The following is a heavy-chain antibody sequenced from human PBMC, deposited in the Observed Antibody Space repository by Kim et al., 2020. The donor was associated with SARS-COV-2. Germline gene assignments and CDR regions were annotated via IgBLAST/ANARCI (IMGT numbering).Heavy chain of an antibody. Sequence: YKPSLKRRVTISVDTSKNQFSLKLSSVTAADTAVYYCARGRGYSGYDLYYWGQGTLVTVSS. V-gene: IGHV4-31*02. CDR3: ARGRGYSGYDLYY. D-gene: IGHD5-12*01. J-gene: IGHJ4*02.